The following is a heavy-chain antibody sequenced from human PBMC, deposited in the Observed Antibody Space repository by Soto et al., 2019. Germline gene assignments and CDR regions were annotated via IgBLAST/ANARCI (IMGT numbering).Heavy chain of an antibody. J-gene: IGHJ3*02. D-gene: IGHD5-12*01. CDR2: INPSGGST. CDR3: ARGGINSGYDYDAFDI. Sequence: ASVKVSCKASGYTFTSYYMHWVRQAPGQGLEWMGIINPSGGSTSYAQKFQGRVTMTRDTSTSTVYMELSSLRSEDTAVYYCARGGINSGYDYDAFDILGQGTMVTVSS. CDR1: GYTFTSYY. V-gene: IGHV1-46*03.